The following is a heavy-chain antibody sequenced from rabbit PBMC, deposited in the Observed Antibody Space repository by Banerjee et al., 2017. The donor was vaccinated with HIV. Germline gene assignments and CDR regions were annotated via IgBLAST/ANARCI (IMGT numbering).Heavy chain of an antibody. J-gene: IGHJ4*01. CDR2: INTSSGNN. D-gene: IGHD1-1*01. CDR3: ASGYSDIYFNL. V-gene: IGHV1S40*01. Sequence: QSLEESGGDLVKPGASLTLTCTASGFSFTNKYVMCWVRQAPGKGLEWIACINTSSGNNVYASWAKGRFTISKTSSTTVTLQMTSLTAADTATYFCASGYSDIYFNLWGPGTLVTVS. CDR1: GFSFTNKYV.